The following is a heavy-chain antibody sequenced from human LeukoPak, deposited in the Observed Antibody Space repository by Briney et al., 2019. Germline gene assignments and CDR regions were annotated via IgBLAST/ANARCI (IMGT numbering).Heavy chain of an antibody. V-gene: IGHV1-18*01. CDR3: ARDFWNFDDSRGYYRDFDS. J-gene: IGHJ5*01. Sequence: ASVTVSCKATSYICSLRQAPGQGLEWMGWIGSYAGDTYYAQKFQGRVTVTTDTSSSTAYMQLRSLRSDDTAVYYCARDFWNFDDSRGYYRDFDSWGQGTLVTVSS. D-gene: IGHD3-22*01. CDR1: TSY. CDR2: IGSYAGDT.